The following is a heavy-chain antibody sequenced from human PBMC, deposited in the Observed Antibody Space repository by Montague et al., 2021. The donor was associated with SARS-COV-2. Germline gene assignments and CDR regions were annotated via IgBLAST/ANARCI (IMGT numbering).Heavy chain of an antibody. Sequence: SLRLSCSASGFTFSSYAMSWVRQAPGKGLEWVSAISGSGGSTYYADSVKGRFTISRDNSKNTLYLQMNSLRAEDTAVYYCAKDPGAYSSSWYPGWFDPWGQGTLVTVSS. D-gene: IGHD6-13*01. CDR2: ISGSGGST. CDR3: AKDPGAYSSSWYPGWFDP. CDR1: GFTFSSYA. J-gene: IGHJ5*02. V-gene: IGHV3-23*01.